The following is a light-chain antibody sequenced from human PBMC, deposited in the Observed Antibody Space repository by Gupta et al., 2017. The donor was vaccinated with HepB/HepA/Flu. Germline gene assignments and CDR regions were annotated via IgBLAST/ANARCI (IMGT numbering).Light chain of an antibody. CDR3: QQANSFPFT. J-gene: IGKJ3*01. CDR2: TAS. Sequence: DIQMTQSPSSVSASVGDRVTITCRASQSIASWLAWYQQKPGKAPMLLIHTASTLHSGVPSRFRGSRSGTDFTLTISSLQPEDFATYYCQQANSFPFTFGPGTKVDIK. V-gene: IGKV1-12*01. CDR1: QSIASW.